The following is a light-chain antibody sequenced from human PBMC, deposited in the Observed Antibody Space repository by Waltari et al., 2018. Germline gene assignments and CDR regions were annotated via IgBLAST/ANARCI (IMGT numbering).Light chain of an antibody. CDR3: QQYETWPLNT. CDR1: QSVRIN. CDR2: RAS. V-gene: IGKV3-15*01. J-gene: IGKJ2*01. Sequence: EIVLTQFPASLSVSPGERATLSCRASQSVRINLAWYQQKPGQSPRLLISRASSRATGVPARFSGGGSETDFSLTISSLQSEDFAVYYCQQYETWPLNTFGQGTILEIK.